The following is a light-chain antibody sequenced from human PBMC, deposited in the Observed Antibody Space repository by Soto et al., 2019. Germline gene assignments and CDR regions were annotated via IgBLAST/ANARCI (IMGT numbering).Light chain of an antibody. CDR1: QDISNY. V-gene: IGKV1-33*01. J-gene: IGKJ3*01. Sequence: IQMTQSPSSLSASVGDRVTITCQASQDISNYLNWYQQKPGKAPKLLIYDASNLKTGVPSRFSGSGSGTDFTFTISSLQPEDIATYYCQQYDNLPFTFGPGTKVDIK. CDR3: QQYDNLPFT. CDR2: DAS.